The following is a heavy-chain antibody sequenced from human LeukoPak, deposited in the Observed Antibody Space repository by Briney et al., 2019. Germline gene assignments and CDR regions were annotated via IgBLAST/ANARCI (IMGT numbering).Heavy chain of an antibody. J-gene: IGHJ4*02. Sequence: ASVKVSCKASRYTFTSYAMNWVRQAPGQGLEWMGWINTNTGNPTYAQGFTGRFVFSLDTSVSTAYLQISSLKAEDTAVYYCARNYDYYDSRIIDYWGQGTLVTVSS. D-gene: IGHD3-22*01. CDR2: INTNTGNP. CDR3: ARNYDYYDSRIIDY. CDR1: RYTFTSYA. V-gene: IGHV7-4-1*02.